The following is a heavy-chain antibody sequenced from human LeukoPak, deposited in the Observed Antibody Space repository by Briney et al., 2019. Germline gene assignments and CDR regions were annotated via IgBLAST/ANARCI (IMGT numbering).Heavy chain of an antibody. CDR3: AADQRYGSGSGGFDP. Sequence: ASVKVSCKASGYTFTSYDINWVRQATGQGLEWMGWMNPNSGNTGYAQKFQGRVTMTRNTSISTAYLELRSLRSEDTAVYYCAADQRYGSGSGGFDPWGQGTLVTVSS. CDR2: MNPNSGNT. D-gene: IGHD3-10*01. J-gene: IGHJ5*02. V-gene: IGHV1-8*01. CDR1: GYTFTSYD.